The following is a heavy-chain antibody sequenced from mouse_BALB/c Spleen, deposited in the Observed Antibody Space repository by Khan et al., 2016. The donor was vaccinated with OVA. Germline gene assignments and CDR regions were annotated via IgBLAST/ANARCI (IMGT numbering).Heavy chain of an antibody. CDR1: GYTFTNYG. CDR2: INTYTGEP. Sequence: QIQLVQSGPELKKPGETVKISCKASGYTFTNYGMNGVKQSPGKALKWMGWINTYTGEPTYADDFKGRFVFSLETSASTAYLQINNLKNEDTATYFCARTPYFSYTLDHGGQGTSGTVSS. J-gene: IGHJ4*01. CDR3: ARTPYFSYTLDH. D-gene: IGHD2-10*01. V-gene: IGHV9-3-1*01.